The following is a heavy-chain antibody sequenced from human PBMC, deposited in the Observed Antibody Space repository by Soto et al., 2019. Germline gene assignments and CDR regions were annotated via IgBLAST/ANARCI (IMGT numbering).Heavy chain of an antibody. Sequence: ASVKVSCKASGYTFTSYAMHWVRQAPGQRLEWMGWINAGNGNTKYSQKFQGRVTITRDTSASTAYMELSSLRSEDTAVYYCARDRSSGSYVDYWGQGTLVTVSS. CDR1: GYTFTSYA. D-gene: IGHD1-26*01. V-gene: IGHV1-3*01. J-gene: IGHJ4*02. CDR3: ARDRSSGSYVDY. CDR2: INAGNGNT.